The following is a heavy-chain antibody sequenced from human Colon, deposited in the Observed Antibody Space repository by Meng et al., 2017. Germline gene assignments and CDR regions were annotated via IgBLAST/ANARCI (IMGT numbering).Heavy chain of an antibody. J-gene: IGHJ4*02. V-gene: IGHV4-61*01. Sequence: WGAGLLKAAETLSLTCTVSGGSVSSGTYYWSWIRQPPGKGLEWIGCIYYSGTTNYNPSLKSRVTISVDTSKNQFSLKLSSVTPADTAVYFCARDRVPGKYWGQGTLVTVSS. CDR2: IYYSGTT. D-gene: IGHD1-14*01. CDR1: GGSVSSGTYY. CDR3: ARDRVPGKY.